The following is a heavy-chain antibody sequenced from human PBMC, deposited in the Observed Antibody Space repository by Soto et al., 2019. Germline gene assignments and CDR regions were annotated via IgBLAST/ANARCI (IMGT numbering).Heavy chain of an antibody. D-gene: IGHD5-12*01. V-gene: IGHV1-8*01. CDR2: MNPNSGNT. CDR3: ARPKQGRWYSGYDYPLGY. Sequence: QVQLVQSGAEVKKPGASVKVSCKASGYTFTSYDISWVRQATGQGLEWMGWMNPNSGNTGYAQKFQGRVTMTRNTSISTAYMELSSLRSEDTAVYYCARPKQGRWYSGYDYPLGYWGQGTLVTVSS. CDR1: GYTFTSYD. J-gene: IGHJ4*02.